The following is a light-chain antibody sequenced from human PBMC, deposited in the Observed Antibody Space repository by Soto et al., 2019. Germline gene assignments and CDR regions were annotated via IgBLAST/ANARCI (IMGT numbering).Light chain of an antibody. CDR1: SGHSSYA. V-gene: IGLV4-69*01. CDR3: QTWGTGIQV. Sequence: QPVLTQSPSASASLGASVKLTCTLSSGHSSYAIAWRQKQPEKGPRYLMKVNSDGSHSKGDGIPDRFSGSSSGAERYLTISSLQSEDEADYYCQTWGTGIQVFGGGTKLTVL. CDR2: VNSDGSH. J-gene: IGLJ2*01.